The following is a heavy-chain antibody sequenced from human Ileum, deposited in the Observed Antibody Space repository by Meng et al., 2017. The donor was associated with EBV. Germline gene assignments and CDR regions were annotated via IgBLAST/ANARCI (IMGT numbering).Heavy chain of an antibody. CDR1: GDSVAINSAA. J-gene: IGHJ4*02. V-gene: IGHV6-1*01. CDR2: TYYRSKWYN. D-gene: IGHD3-22*01. CDR3: ARDSSSSAYSPFDY. Sequence: VPPHHPGPGLVKPSQTLSPTVAISGDSVAINSAAWNWIRQSPSRGLEWLGRTYYRSKWYNDYAVSVKSRITINPDTSKNQFSLQLNSVTPEDTAVYYCARDSSSSAYSPFDYWGQGTLVTVSS.